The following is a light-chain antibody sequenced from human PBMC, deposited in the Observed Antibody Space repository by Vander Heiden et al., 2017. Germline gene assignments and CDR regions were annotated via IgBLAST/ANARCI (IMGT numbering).Light chain of an antibody. V-gene: IGKV3-15*01. CDR2: GAS. CDR3: QQYNNWLVT. CDR1: QSVSSN. Sequence: EIVMTQSPATLSVSPGERATLSCRASQSVSSNLAWYQQKPGQAPRLLIYGASTRGTGIPARFSGSGSGTEFTLTISSLQSEDFAVYYCQQYNNWLVTFGQGTKVEIK. J-gene: IGKJ1*01.